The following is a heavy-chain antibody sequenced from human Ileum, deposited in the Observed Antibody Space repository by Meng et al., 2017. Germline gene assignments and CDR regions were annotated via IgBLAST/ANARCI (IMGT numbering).Heavy chain of an antibody. CDR3: ARRAHYGDPPR. J-gene: IGHJ4*02. V-gene: IGHV4-39*01. CDR2: VYYSRMN. CDR1: GDSMTSKNYY. Sequence: HLQLQESGSGLVKSSETLSLTCFVSGDSMTSKNYYWGWIRQPPGKGLQWIGSVYYSRMNYYNPSLKSRVSVSVDTSKNQFSLKLISVTAADTAVYYCARRAHYGDPPRWGQGTLVTVSS. D-gene: IGHD4-17*01.